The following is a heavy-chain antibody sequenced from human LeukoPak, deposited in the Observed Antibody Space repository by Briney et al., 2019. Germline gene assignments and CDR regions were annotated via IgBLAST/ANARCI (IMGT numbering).Heavy chain of an antibody. Sequence: SETLSLTCTVSGGSISSYYWSWIRQPAGKGLEWIGLIYTSGSTNYNPSLKSRVTMSVDTSKKQFSLKLSSVTAADTAVYYCARDGTMVRGVYYYYYGMDVWGQGTTVTVSS. CDR1: GGSISSYY. D-gene: IGHD3-10*01. CDR2: IYTSGST. CDR3: ARDGTMVRGVYYYYYGMDV. J-gene: IGHJ6*02. V-gene: IGHV4-4*07.